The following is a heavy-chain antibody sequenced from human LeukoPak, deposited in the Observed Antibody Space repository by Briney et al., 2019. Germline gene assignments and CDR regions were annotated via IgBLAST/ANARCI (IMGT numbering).Heavy chain of an antibody. CDR3: ARAIIVVVPAAISWLDP. CDR2: INPNSGGT. J-gene: IGHJ5*02. CDR1: GYTFTGYY. V-gene: IGHV1-2*02. Sequence: ASVKVSCKASGYTFTGYYMHWVRQAPGQGLEWMGWINPNSGGTNYAQKFQGRVTMTRDTSISTAYMELSRLRSDDTAVYYCARAIIVVVPAAISWLDPWGQGTLVTVSS. D-gene: IGHD2-2*01.